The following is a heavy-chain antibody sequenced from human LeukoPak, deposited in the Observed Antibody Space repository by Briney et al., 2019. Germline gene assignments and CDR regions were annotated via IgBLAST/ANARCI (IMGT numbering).Heavy chain of an antibody. J-gene: IGHJ3*02. CDR2: ISAYNGNT. Sequence: ASVKVSCKASGYTFTSYGLSWVRQAPGQGLEWMGWISAYNGNTNYAQKFQGRVTITADESTSTAYMELSSLRSEDTAVYYCARTGLDAFDIWGQGTMVTVSS. D-gene: IGHD3-9*01. CDR3: ARTGLDAFDI. CDR1: GYTFTSYG. V-gene: IGHV1-18*01.